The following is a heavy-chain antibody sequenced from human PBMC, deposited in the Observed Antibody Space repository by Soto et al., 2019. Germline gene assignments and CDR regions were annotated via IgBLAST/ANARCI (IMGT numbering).Heavy chain of an antibody. Sequence: EVQLVESGGGLVQPGRSLRLSCAASGFTLDDYAMHWVRQVPGKGLEWVSGINWNSGSIGYANSVKGRFAISRDNAKNSLQLQMNSLRAEDTAFYYCVKDESINWYSGHFRHWGQGTLVTVSS. J-gene: IGHJ1*01. D-gene: IGHD6-13*01. CDR1: GFTLDDYA. CDR3: VKDESINWYSGHFRH. CDR2: INWNSGSI. V-gene: IGHV3-9*01.